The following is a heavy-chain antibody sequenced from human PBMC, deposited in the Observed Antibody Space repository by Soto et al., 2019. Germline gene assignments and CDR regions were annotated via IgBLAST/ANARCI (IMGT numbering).Heavy chain of an antibody. CDR1: GGNFSCYY. CDR3: GRGLWFDP. J-gene: IGHJ5*02. V-gene: IGHV4-34*01. Sequence: SETMSLTSAVYGGNFSCYYWSWIRQPPGKGLEWIGEINHSGSTNYNPSLKSRVTISVDTSKNQFSLKPSSVTAADTAVYYCGRGLWFDPWGQGTLVTVSS. CDR2: INHSGST.